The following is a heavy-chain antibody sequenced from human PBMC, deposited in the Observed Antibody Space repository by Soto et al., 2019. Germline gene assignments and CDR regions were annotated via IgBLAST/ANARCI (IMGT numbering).Heavy chain of an antibody. D-gene: IGHD6-19*01. V-gene: IGHV3-33*06. CDR3: AKDRRGIAVAGSSSDY. J-gene: IGHJ4*02. Sequence: GGSLRLSCAASGFTFSSYGMHWVRQAPGKGLEWVAVIWYDGSNKYYADSVKGRFTISRDNSKNTLYLQMNSLRAEDTAIYYCAKDRRGIAVAGSSSDYWGQGTLVTVSS. CDR2: IWYDGSNK. CDR1: GFTFSSYG.